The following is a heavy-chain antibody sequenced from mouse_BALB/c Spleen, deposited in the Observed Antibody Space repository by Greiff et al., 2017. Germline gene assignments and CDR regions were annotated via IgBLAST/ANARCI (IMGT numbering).Heavy chain of an antibody. CDR3: ARYGTAGAMDY. V-gene: IGHV5-17*02. CDR1: GFTFSSFG. CDR2: ISSGSSTI. Sequence: DVMLVESGGGLVQPGGSRKLSCAASGFTFSSFGMHWVRQAPEKGLEWVAYISSGSSTIYYADTVKGRFTISRDNPKNTLFLQMTSLRSEDTAMYYCARYGTAGAMDYWGQGTSVTVSS. D-gene: IGHD1-1*01. J-gene: IGHJ4*01.